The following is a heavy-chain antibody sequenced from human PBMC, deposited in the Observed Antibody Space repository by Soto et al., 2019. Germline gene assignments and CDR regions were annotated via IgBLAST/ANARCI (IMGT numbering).Heavy chain of an antibody. CDR2: ISSSSENI. CDR1: GFSFRDHS. CDR3: ARLPKGSVVTG. Sequence: GGSLRLSCVGSGFSFRDHSMNWVRQPPGKGLQWISYISSSSENIYYADSVKGRFAVSRDNAKNTLFLQMNSLRDDDSAIYYCARLPKGSVVTGWGQGSLVTVSS. V-gene: IGHV3-48*02. J-gene: IGHJ4*01. D-gene: IGHD2-21*02.